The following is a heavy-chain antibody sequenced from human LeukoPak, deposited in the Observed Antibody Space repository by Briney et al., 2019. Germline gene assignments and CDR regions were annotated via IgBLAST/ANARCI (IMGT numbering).Heavy chain of an antibody. V-gene: IGHV3-7*01. J-gene: IGHJ4*02. Sequence: GGSLRLSCAASGFTFSSHWMTWVRQAPGEGLEWVANIKEDGTRKNYMDSVKGRFTISRDNAKNSLYLQMSGLRAEDTAVYYCAKDLGYDSSGYLDWGQGTLVTVSS. CDR3: AKDLGYDSSGYLD. CDR1: GFTFSSHW. D-gene: IGHD3-22*01. CDR2: IKEDGTRK.